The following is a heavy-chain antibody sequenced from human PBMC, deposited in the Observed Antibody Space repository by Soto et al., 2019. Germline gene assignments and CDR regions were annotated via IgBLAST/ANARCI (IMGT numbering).Heavy chain of an antibody. V-gene: IGHV3-53*02. CDR3: ARRDGYNLEDY. CDR2: IYSGGST. J-gene: IGHJ4*02. Sequence: EVQLVETGGGLIQPGGSLRLSCAASGFTVSSNYMSWVRQAPGKGLEWVSVIYSGGSTYYADSVKGRFTISRDNSKNTLYLQMNSLRAEDTAVDYCARRDGYNLEDYWGQGTLVNVAS. D-gene: IGHD5-12*01. CDR1: GFTVSSNY.